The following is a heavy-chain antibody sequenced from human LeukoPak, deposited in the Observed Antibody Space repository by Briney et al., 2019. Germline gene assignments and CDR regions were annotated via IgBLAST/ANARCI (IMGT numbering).Heavy chain of an antibody. V-gene: IGHV1-18*01. Sequence: GASVKVSCKASGYTFTSYGISWVRQAPGQGLEWMGWISAYNGNTNHAQKLQGRVTMTTDTSTSTAYMELRSLRSDDTAVYYCARDLDGYSSSWTDYWGQGTLVTVSS. CDR1: GYTFTSYG. J-gene: IGHJ4*02. D-gene: IGHD6-13*01. CDR2: ISAYNGNT. CDR3: ARDLDGYSSSWTDY.